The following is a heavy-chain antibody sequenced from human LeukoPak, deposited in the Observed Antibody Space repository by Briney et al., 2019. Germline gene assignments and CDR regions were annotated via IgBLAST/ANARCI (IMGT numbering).Heavy chain of an antibody. Sequence: SETLSLTCTVSGASISRYYWSCIRQPGAKGLEWIGRIYTSGSTNYIPSLKSRVTMSVATSKNQFSLKLSSVNAADTAVYYCARVVGATYDAFGIWGQGTMVTVSS. CDR1: GASISRYY. J-gene: IGHJ3*02. CDR3: ARVVGATYDAFGI. CDR2: IYTSGST. D-gene: IGHD1-26*01. V-gene: IGHV4-4*07.